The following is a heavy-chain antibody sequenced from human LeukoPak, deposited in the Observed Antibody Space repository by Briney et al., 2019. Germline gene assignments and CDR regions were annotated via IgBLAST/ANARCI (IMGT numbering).Heavy chain of an antibody. CDR3: AKEWLANAFDI. V-gene: IGHV3-11*01. D-gene: IGHD6-19*01. CDR1: GFTFSDYY. J-gene: IGHJ3*02. Sequence: PGGSLRLSCAGSGFTFSDYYMSWIRQAPGKGLEWVSYISSSSDTIHYADSVKGRFIISRDNAKNSLYLQMNSLRAEDTAVYYCAKEWLANAFDIWGQGTMVTVSS. CDR2: ISSSSDTI.